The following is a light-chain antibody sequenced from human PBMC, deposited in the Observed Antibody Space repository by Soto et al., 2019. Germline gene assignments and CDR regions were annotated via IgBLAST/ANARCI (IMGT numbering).Light chain of an antibody. V-gene: IGLV2-14*01. CDR1: SSDVGGYNY. Sequence: QSVLTQPASVSGSPGQSITISCTGTSSDVGGYNYVSRYQQHPGKAPKLMIYDVSNRPSGVSNRFSGSKSGNTASLTISGLQAEDEADYYCSSYTSSSTPSVFGTGTKVTVL. CDR2: DVS. CDR3: SSYTSSSTPSV. J-gene: IGLJ1*01.